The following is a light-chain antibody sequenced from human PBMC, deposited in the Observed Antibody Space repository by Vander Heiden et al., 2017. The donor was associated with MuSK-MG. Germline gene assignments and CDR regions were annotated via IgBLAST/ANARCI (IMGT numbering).Light chain of an antibody. Sequence: DIQMTPSPSSLSASVGDRLTIICRASQSITSDLNWYQQKPGKAPKLLIYGTSSLQSGVPARFSGSGSGTDFTLTISSLQLEDFAIYYCQQSYSTPKTFGQGTKVEIK. CDR2: GTS. V-gene: IGKV1-39*01. J-gene: IGKJ1*01. CDR1: QSITSD. CDR3: QQSYSTPKT.